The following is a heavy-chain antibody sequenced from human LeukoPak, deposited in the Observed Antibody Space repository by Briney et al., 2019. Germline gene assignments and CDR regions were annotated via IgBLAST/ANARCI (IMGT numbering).Heavy chain of an antibody. J-gene: IGHJ4*02. CDR2: IRSKAYGGIT. V-gene: IGHV3-49*04. CDR3: TRAINTYYYGSGSYYYDY. CDR1: GFTFGDYA. D-gene: IGHD3-10*01. Sequence: PGGSLRLSCTASGFTFGDYAMSWVRQAPGKGLEWVGFIRSKAYGGITEYAASVKGRFTISRDDSKSIAYLQMNSLKTEDTAVYYCTRAINTYYYGSGSYYYDYWGQGTLVTVSS.